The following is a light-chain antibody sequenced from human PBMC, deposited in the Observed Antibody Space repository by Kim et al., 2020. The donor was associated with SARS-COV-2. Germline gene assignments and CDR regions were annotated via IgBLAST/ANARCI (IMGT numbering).Light chain of an antibody. V-gene: IGKV1-5*03. CDR2: QAS. CDR1: QSIGTW. Sequence: STLSASVGGRVTITCRASQSIGTWLAWYQQKPGKVPKLLIYQASSLQSGAPSRFSGSGSGTEFTLTISSLQPDDFATYYCQHRGSFGQGTKVDIK. CDR3: QHRGS. J-gene: IGKJ1*01.